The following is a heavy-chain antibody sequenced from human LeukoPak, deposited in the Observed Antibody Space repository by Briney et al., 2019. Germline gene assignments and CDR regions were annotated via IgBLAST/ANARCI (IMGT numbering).Heavy chain of an antibody. D-gene: IGHD3-10*01. Sequence: SETLSLTCTVSGGSISSSSYYWGWIRQPPGKWLEWIGSIYYSGSTYYNPSLKSRVTISVDTSKNQFSLKLSSVTAADTAVYYCARKLYGSGSYPMDYWGQGTLVTVSS. CDR1: GGSISSSSYY. V-gene: IGHV4-39*01. CDR2: IYYSGST. J-gene: IGHJ4*02. CDR3: ARKLYGSGSYPMDY.